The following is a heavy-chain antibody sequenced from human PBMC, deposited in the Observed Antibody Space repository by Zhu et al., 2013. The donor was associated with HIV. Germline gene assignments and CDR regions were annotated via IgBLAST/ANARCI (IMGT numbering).Heavy chain of an antibody. J-gene: IGHJ4*03. D-gene: IGHD3-22*01. V-gene: IGHV1-69*01. Sequence: QVQLVHSGAEVKKPGSSVKVSCKASVGTFSNYALSWVRQAPGQGLEWMGGIIPISGTTNYAQTFQGRVTITADESTSTAYMELSSLRSEDTAVYYCARSYTMIGRGYLALFDYWARDPGHRLL. CDR2: IIPISGTT. CDR3: ARSYTMIGRGYLALFDY. CDR1: VGTFSNYA.